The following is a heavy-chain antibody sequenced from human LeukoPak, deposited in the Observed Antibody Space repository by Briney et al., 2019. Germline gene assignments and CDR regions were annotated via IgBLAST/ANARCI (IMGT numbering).Heavy chain of an antibody. CDR2: IYYSGTP. Sequence: GSLRLSCAASGFTFSRYSMNWVRQAPGKGLEWIGNIYYSGTPFYNPSLKSRVTLSVDTSKNQFSLRVNSVTVADTAVYYCARRHSGSGYYPYYFDHWGQGTLVTVSS. D-gene: IGHD3-10*01. J-gene: IGHJ4*02. CDR3: ARRHSGSGYYPYYFDH. CDR1: GFTFSRYSMN. V-gene: IGHV4-59*08.